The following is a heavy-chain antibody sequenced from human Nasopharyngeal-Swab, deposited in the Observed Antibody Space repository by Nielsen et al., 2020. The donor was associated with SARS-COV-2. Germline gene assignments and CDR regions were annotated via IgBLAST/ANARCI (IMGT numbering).Heavy chain of an antibody. V-gene: IGHV3-7*03. J-gene: IGHJ4*02. CDR3: ARAVAGPTDY. CDR2: IKEDGSQK. CDR1: GFTFSTFW. D-gene: IGHD5-12*01. Sequence: GESLKISCAVSGFTFSTFWMTWVRQAPGKGLEWVANIKEDGSQKYYLDSVKGRFTISRDNAKNSLYLQMNSLRAEDTAIYFCARAVAGPTDYWGQGTLVTVSS.